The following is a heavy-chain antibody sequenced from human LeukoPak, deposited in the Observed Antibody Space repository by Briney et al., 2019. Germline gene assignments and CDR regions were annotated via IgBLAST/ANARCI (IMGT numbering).Heavy chain of an antibody. CDR1: GYTFTSYD. D-gene: IGHD6-13*01. Sequence: GASVKVSCKASGYTFTSYDINWVRQATGQGLEWMGWMNPNSGNTGYAQKFQGRVTITRNTSISTAYMELSSLRSEDTAVYYCARGGNIAAAGRGWFDPWGQGTLVTVSS. J-gene: IGHJ5*02. CDR3: ARGGNIAAAGRGWFDP. V-gene: IGHV1-8*03. CDR2: MNPNSGNT.